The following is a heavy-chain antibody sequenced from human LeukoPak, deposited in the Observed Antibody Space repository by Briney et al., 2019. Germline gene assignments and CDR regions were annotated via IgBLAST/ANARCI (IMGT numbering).Heavy chain of an antibody. J-gene: IGHJ4*02. D-gene: IGHD5/OR15-5a*01. Sequence: GGSLRLSCAASGFTFSSYRMNWVRQAPGKGLEWVSTISGGSGFIYYADSVKDRFSISRDNAKNSLYLQMSSLRAEDTAVYYCARYGLRGGTDYWGQGTLSPSPQ. CDR3: ARYGLRGGTDY. V-gene: IGHV3-21*01. CDR2: ISGGSGFI. CDR1: GFTFSSYR.